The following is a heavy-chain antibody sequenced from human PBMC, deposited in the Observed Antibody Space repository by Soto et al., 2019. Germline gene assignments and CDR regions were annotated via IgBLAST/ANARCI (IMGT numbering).Heavy chain of an antibody. CDR2: ITVSGDNS. Sequence: GLSLRLSCAATGFPFSNYAMTWVLQAAGTGVECISAITVSGDNSIYAGSVRGRVTISRDNSKNIVYLQMNSLQVEDTARYFCTKGSIQWCAPRGPGYPLDLWGQGVPVTVSS. CDR3: TKGSIQWCAPRGPGYPLDL. J-gene: IGHJ5*02. V-gene: IGHV3-23*01. D-gene: IGHD2-15*01. CDR1: GFPFSNYA.